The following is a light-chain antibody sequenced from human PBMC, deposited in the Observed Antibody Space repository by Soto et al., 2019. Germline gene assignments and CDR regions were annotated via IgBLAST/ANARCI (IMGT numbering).Light chain of an antibody. CDR2: GAS. Sequence: EIVLTQSPGTLSLSPGERATLSCRASQSVSSNLAWYQQRPGQAPRLLIYGASTGASGVPDRFSGSGSGTEFILTISSLQSEDSAVYYCQQYDVWPALTFGGGTKVDIK. CDR3: QQYDVWPALT. J-gene: IGKJ4*01. CDR1: QSVSSN. V-gene: IGKV3-15*01.